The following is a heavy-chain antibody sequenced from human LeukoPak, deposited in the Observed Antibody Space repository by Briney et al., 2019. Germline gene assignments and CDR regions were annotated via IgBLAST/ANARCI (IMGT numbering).Heavy chain of an antibody. V-gene: IGHV3-30-3*01. CDR3: ARDLSGRYVWDY. Sequence: PGGSLRLSCAASGFTFSSYAMHWVRQAPGKGLEWVAVISYDGSNKYYADSVKGRFTISRDNSKNTLYPQMNSLRAEDTAVYYCARDLSGRYVWDYWGQGTLVSVSS. J-gene: IGHJ4*02. D-gene: IGHD1-26*01. CDR2: ISYDGSNK. CDR1: GFTFSSYA.